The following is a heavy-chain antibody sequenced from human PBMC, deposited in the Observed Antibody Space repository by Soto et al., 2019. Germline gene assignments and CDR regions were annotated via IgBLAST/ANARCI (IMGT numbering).Heavy chain of an antibody. CDR3: AFGNLSYYFDY. D-gene: IGHD3-16*01. CDR1: GFTFSGFG. J-gene: IGHJ4*02. V-gene: IGHV3-33*01. Sequence: AGGSLRLSCAASGFTFSGFGMHWVRQAPGKGLEWVAIIWYDGSDKYYADSVRGRFTISRDNSKNTLSLQMNSLRAEDTAVYHCAFGNLSYYFDYWGQGAPVTVSS. CDR2: IWYDGSDK.